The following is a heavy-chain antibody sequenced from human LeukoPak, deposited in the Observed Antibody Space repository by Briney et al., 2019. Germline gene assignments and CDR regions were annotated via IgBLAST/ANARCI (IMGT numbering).Heavy chain of an antibody. V-gene: IGHV3-23*01. CDR3: ARDRVGHCSTPSCYHHYYGMDV. Sequence: GGSLRLSCAASGFTFSSYAMSWVRQAPGKGLEWVSAISNSGGSTYYADSVKGRFTISRDNSKNTLYLQMNSLRAEDSAVYYCARDRVGHCSTPSCYHHYYGMDVWGQGTTVTVSS. CDR1: GFTFSSYA. J-gene: IGHJ6*02. D-gene: IGHD2-2*01. CDR2: ISNSGGST.